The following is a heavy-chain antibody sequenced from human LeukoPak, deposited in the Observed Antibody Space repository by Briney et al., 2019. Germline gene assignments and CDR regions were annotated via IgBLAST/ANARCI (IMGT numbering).Heavy chain of an antibody. V-gene: IGHV1-69*04. D-gene: IGHD1-26*01. CDR1: GGTFSSYA. J-gene: IGHJ4*02. CDR3: ARVARELGGATTLDY. CDR2: IIPILGIA. Sequence: GASVKVSCKASGGTFSSYAISWVRQAPGQRLEWMGRIIPILGIANYAQKFQGRVTITADKSTSTAYMELRSLRSEDTAVYYCARVARELGGATTLDYWGQGTLVTVSS.